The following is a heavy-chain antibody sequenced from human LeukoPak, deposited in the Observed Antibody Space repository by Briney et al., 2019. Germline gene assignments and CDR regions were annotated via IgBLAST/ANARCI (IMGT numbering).Heavy chain of an antibody. V-gene: IGHV4-39*01. CDR1: GGSISSSNHF. J-gene: IGHJ6*03. Sequence: PSETLSLTCTVSGGSISSSNHFWDWIRQPPGKGLEWVASIHYSGSTYYNPSLKSRVTISVDTSKNQFSLKLSSVTAADTAVYYCARHGISKDTRFLEWPWGYYYYMDVWGKGTTVTVSS. D-gene: IGHD3-3*01. CDR3: ARHGISKDTRFLEWPWGYYYYMDV. CDR2: IHYSGST.